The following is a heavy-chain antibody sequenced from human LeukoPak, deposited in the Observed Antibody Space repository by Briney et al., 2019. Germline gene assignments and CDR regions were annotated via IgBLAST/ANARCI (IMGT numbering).Heavy chain of an antibody. J-gene: IGHJ4*02. Sequence: GGSLRLSCAASGFSFGTYSMHWVRQAPGKGLEWVAIISSAGTIINYADSVRGRFSISRDNSRNTLYLQMDSLRTEDTAVYYCAKDHRWLVDYWGQGTLVTVSS. D-gene: IGHD6-19*01. CDR3: AKDHRWLVDY. CDR1: GFSFGTYS. V-gene: IGHV3-30-3*01. CDR2: ISSAGTII.